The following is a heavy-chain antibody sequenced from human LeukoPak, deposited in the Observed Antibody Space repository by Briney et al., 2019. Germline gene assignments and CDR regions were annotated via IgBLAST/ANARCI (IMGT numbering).Heavy chain of an antibody. CDR2: ISYDETNK. CDR3: TQDASNGYRSVNFDY. Sequence: PGGSLRLSCVASGFTFSNYGMHWVRQAPGKGLEWVAVISYDETNKYYTESVKGRFTISRDQSKNTLYLQMNSLRVGDTAVYYCTQDASNGYRSVNFDYWGQGILVTVSS. CDR1: GFTFSNYG. D-gene: IGHD6-19*01. V-gene: IGHV3-30*18. J-gene: IGHJ4*02.